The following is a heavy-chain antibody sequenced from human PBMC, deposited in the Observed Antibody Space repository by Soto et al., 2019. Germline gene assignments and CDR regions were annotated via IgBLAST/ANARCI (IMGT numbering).Heavy chain of an antibody. V-gene: IGHV1-69*02. CDR2: IIPILDIP. Sequence: QVQLVQSGAEVKKPGSSVKVSCKASGGTFSRYTFTWVRQAPGQGLEWMGRIIPILDIPNYAQNFQGRVTIRADKSTSTAYMELSSLRSDDTAVYYCASHFTGVLVLGTSPPGGDNYGWDVWGQGTTVTVSS. J-gene: IGHJ6*02. D-gene: IGHD2-8*02. CDR3: ASHFTGVLVLGTSPPGGDNYGWDV. CDR1: GGTFSRYT.